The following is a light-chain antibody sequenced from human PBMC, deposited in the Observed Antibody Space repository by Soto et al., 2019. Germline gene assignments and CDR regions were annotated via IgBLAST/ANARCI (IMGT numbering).Light chain of an antibody. J-gene: IGLJ1*01. CDR3: SSYTDSNPSYV. V-gene: IGLV2-8*01. CDR2: EVT. CDR1: SSDVGGYNY. Sequence: QSALTQPPSASGSPGQSVTISCTGTSSDVGGYNYVSWYQQHPGKAPNLMIYEVTIRPSGVPDRFSGSKSGNTASLTVSGLQAEDEADYYCSSYTDSNPSYVFGTGTKLTVL.